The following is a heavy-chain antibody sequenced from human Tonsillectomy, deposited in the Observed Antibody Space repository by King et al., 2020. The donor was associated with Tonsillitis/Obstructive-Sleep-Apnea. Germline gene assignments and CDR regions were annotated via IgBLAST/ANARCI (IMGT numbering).Heavy chain of an antibody. D-gene: IGHD2-8*01. CDR3: ARPANDGYYYYMDV. CDR1: GGSVSSGSYY. V-gene: IGHV4-61*01. CDR2: IYYSGST. Sequence: VQLQESGPGLVKPSETLSLTCTVSGGSVSSGSYYWSWIRQPPGKGLEYIGYIYYSGSTNYNPSLKSRVTISVDTSKNQFSLKLSSLTAADTAVYYCARPANDGYYYYMDVWGKGTTVTVSS. J-gene: IGHJ6*03.